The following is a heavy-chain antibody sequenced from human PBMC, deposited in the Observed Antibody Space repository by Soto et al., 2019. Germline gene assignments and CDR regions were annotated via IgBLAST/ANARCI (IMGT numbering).Heavy chain of an antibody. J-gene: IGHJ4*02. D-gene: IGHD2-21*02. CDR2: INHSGST. CDR3: ARVRSKLVVVTAPGHFDY. Sequence: SETLSLTCAVYGGSFSGYYWSWIRQPPGKGLEWIGEINHSGSTSYNPSLKSRVTISVDTSKNQFSLKLSSVTAADTAVYYCARVRSKLVVVTAPGHFDYWGQGTLVTVSS. CDR1: GGSFSGYY. V-gene: IGHV4-34*01.